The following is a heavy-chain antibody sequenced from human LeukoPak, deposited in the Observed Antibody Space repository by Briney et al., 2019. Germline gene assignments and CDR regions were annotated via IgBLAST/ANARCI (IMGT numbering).Heavy chain of an antibody. Sequence: PSETLSLTCTVSGGSISSYYWSWIRQPAGKGLEWIGRIYTSGSITYNPSLKSRVSMSVDTSKNQFSLKLSSVTAADTAVYYCARRGSYGLPFGYWGQGTLVTVSS. J-gene: IGHJ4*02. CDR2: IYTSGSI. D-gene: IGHD3-16*01. V-gene: IGHV4-4*07. CDR1: GGSISSYY. CDR3: ARRGSYGLPFGY.